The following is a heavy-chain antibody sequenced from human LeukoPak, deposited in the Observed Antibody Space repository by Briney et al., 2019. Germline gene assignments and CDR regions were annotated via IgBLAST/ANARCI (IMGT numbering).Heavy chain of an antibody. J-gene: IGHJ4*02. D-gene: IGHD2/OR15-2a*01. CDR2: ISATGDKT. CDR3: ARSATATPLLSDY. V-gene: IGHV3-23*01. Sequence: PGGSLRLSCAASGFIFSNHDMTWVRQAPGKGLEWVSSISATGDKTYYAESVKGRFTISRDNSKNTLYLQMNSLRAEDTAVYYCARSATATPLLSDYWGQGTLVTVSS. CDR1: GFIFSNHD.